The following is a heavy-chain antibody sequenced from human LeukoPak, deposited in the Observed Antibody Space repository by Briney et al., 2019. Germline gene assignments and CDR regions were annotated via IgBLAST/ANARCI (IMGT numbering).Heavy chain of an antibody. CDR2: ISAYSGNT. CDR3: ARAPDDYDFWSGPFDY. J-gene: IGHJ4*02. CDR1: RYSFTHYG. V-gene: IGHV1-18*01. D-gene: IGHD3-3*01. Sequence: ASVKVSCKASRYSFTHYGISWVRQAPGQGLEGMGWISAYSGNTNYAQNLQGKVTMTTDTSTSTAYMELRSLRSDDTAVYYCARAPDDYDFWSGPFDYWGRGTLVTVSS.